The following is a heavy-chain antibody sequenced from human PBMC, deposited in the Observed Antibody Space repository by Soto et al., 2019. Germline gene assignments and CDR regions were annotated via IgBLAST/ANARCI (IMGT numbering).Heavy chain of an antibody. CDR3: ATYSSLDY. CDR2: IYSGGST. CDR1: GFTVNNNY. V-gene: IGHV3-53*01. Sequence: GGSLRLSCAASGFTVNNNYMSWVHQAPGKGLEWVALIYSGGSTYYADSVKGRFTISRDNSKNTLYLQMNSLRAEDTAVYYCATYSSLDYWGQGTLVTVSS. D-gene: IGHD3-22*01. J-gene: IGHJ4*02.